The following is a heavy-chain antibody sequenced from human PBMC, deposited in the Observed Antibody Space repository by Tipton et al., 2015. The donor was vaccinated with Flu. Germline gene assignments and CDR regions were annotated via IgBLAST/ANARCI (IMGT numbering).Heavy chain of an antibody. Sequence: TLSLMCTVSGGSISSYYWTWIRQPAGKGLEWIGRIYASGSTNYNPSFTSRVTMSVDTSKNQFSLKLSSVTAADTAVYYCARGGRAPLRSSWSNAFDIWGQGTMVTVSS. CDR3: ARGGRAPLRSSWSNAFDI. J-gene: IGHJ3*02. D-gene: IGHD6-13*01. CDR1: GGSISSYY. CDR2: IYASGST. V-gene: IGHV4-4*07.